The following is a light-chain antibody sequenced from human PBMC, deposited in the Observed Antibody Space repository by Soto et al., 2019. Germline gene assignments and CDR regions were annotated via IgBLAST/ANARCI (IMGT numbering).Light chain of an antibody. V-gene: IGLV1-40*01. CDR2: ADT. CDR3: QSYDSSLSGPYV. Sequence: QSALTQPPSVSGAPGQRITISCTGSSSNIGAGYDVHWYRQLPGTAPQLLIFADTKRPSGVPDRFSGSKSGTSASLAITGIQAEDEADYYCQSYDSSLSGPYVFGTGTKVTVL. CDR1: SSNIGAGYD. J-gene: IGLJ1*01.